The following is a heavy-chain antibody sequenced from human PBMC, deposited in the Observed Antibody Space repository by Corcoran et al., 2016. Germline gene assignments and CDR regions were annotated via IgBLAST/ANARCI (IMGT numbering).Heavy chain of an antibody. CDR1: GYSFTNYW. J-gene: IGHJ3*01. CDR3: AKVGFCSTSTCYASFDF. CDR2: IHPADSDT. Sequence: EVQLVQSGAEVKKHGESLKISCKGSGYSFTNYWIGWVRQMPGKGLEWMGIIHPADSDTRYSPSFQGQVTISADKSISTAYVQWSSLKASDTAMYYCAKVGFCSTSTCYASFDFWGQGTMVTVSS. D-gene: IGHD2-2*01. V-gene: IGHV5-51*01.